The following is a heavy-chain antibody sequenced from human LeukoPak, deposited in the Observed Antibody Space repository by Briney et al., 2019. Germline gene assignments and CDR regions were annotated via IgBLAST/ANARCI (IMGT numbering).Heavy chain of an antibody. CDR1: GGSFSGYY. V-gene: IGHV4-34*01. CDR3: ARQVADSKLYYFDY. D-gene: IGHD5-12*01. CDR2: INHSGST. J-gene: IGHJ4*02. Sequence: SETLSLTCAVYGGSFSGYYWSWIRQPPGKGLEWIGEINHSGSTNYNPSLKSRVTISVDTSKNQFSLKLSSVTAADTAVYYCARQVADSKLYYFDYWGQGTLVTVSS.